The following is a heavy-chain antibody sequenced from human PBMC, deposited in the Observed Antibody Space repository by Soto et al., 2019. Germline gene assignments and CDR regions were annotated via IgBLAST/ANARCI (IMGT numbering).Heavy chain of an antibody. CDR2: INHSGST. J-gene: IGHJ4*02. CDR3: ARSSVVVPAAMLNFDY. D-gene: IGHD2-2*01. CDR1: GGSFSGYY. V-gene: IGHV4-34*01. Sequence: QVQLQQWGAGLLKPSETLSLTCAVYGGSFSGYYWSWIRQPPGKGLEWIGEINHSGSTNYNPSLKSRVTISXXTXKXXFSLKLSSVTAADTAVYYCARSSVVVPAAMLNFDYWGQGTLVTVSS.